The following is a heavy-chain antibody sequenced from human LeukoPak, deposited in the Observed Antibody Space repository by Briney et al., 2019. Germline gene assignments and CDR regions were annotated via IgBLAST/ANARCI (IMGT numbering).Heavy chain of an antibody. J-gene: IGHJ4*02. CDR2: ISGSGGST. Sequence: VQPGGSLRLSCAASGFTFSSFAMSWVRQAPGKGLEWVSAISGSGGSTYYADSVKARFTISRDNSKNTLYLHMNSLRAEDTAVYYCAKDRGSGWYEYYDWGQGTLVTVSS. CDR3: AKDRGSGWYEYYD. CDR1: GFTFSSFA. D-gene: IGHD6-19*01. V-gene: IGHV3-23*01.